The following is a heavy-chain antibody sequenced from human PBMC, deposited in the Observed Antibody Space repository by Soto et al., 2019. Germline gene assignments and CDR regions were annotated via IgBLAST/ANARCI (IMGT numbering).Heavy chain of an antibody. CDR2: IYWDYAK. D-gene: IGHD1-1*01. CDR3: AHRQRFYGNWDVGWFDP. CDR1: GFSLTTYGVG. Sequence: QITLKESGPTLVQPTQTLTLTCTLSGFSLTTYGVGVGWIRQPPGKALECLALIYWDYAKRYSPSLRSRLTITKDASKNQVVLTMTNMDPVDTGTYFCAHRQRFYGNWDVGWFDPWGQGTLVTVSS. J-gene: IGHJ5*02. V-gene: IGHV2-5*02.